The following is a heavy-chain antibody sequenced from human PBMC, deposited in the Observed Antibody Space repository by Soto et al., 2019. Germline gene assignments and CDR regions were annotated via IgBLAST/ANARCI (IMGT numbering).Heavy chain of an antibody. CDR2: IYYSGST. J-gene: IGHJ3*02. CDR3: ATPPGVPAAMRAFDI. CDR1: GGSISSSSYY. Sequence: SETLSLTCTVSGGSISSSSYYWGWIRQPPGKGLEWIGSIYYSGSTYYNPSLKSRVTISVDTSKNQFSLKLSSVTAADTALYYCATPPGVPAAMRAFDIWGQGTMVTVSS. V-gene: IGHV4-39*01. D-gene: IGHD2-2*01.